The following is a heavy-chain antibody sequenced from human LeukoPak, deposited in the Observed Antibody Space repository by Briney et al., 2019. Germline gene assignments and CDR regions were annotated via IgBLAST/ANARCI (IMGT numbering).Heavy chain of an antibody. V-gene: IGHV4-4*02. CDR2: IYHSGST. CDR3: ARDPSTYSYSSRWYFDL. CDR1: GGSISSSSW. J-gene: IGHJ2*01. D-gene: IGHD2-15*01. Sequence: PSETLSLTCAVSGGSISSSSWWSWVRQPPGKGLEWIGEIYHSGSTNYNPSLKSRVTISVDKSKNQFSLKLSSVTAADTAVYYCARDPSTYSYSSRWYFDLWGRGTLVTVSS.